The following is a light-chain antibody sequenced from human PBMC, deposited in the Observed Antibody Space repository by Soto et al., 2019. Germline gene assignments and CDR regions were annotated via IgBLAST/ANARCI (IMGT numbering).Light chain of an antibody. CDR3: QQFGNSPPYT. V-gene: IGKV3-20*01. CDR2: GAS. CDR1: QSVSSSY. Sequence: EILLTQSPGTLSLSPGERATLSCRASQSVSSSYLAWYQQKPGQAPRLLIYGASSRATGIPDRFSGSGSGTDFTLTISRLEPEDFAVYYCQQFGNSPPYTFGHGTKVDIK. J-gene: IGKJ2*01.